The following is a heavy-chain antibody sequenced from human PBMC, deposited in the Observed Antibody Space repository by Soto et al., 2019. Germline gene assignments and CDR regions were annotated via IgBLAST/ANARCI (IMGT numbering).Heavy chain of an antibody. J-gene: IGHJ5*02. Sequence: SETLSLTCTVSAGSVSSNSYYWSWIRQTPGKGLEWIGYIHYSGSANYNPSLKSRVTISVDTSKNQFSLRLSFVTAADAAIYYRTRKTISCSINNCNKGWFDPWGPGTLVTVSS. D-gene: IGHD2-2*01. CDR3: TRKTISCSINNCNKGWFDP. V-gene: IGHV4-61*01. CDR1: AGSVSSNSYY. CDR2: IHYSGSA.